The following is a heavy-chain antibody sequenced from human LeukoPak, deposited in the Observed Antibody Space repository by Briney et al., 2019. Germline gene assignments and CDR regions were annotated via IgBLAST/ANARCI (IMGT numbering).Heavy chain of an antibody. D-gene: IGHD6-19*01. CDR2: ISGSGGST. CDR3: AKVTNIGIAVAGPLAH. V-gene: IGHV3-23*01. CDR1: GFTFSSYA. Sequence: GGSLRLFCAASGFTFSSYAMSWVRQAPGKGLEWVSAISGSGGSTCYADSVKGRFTISRDNSKNTLYLQMNSLRAEDTAVYYCAKVTNIGIAVAGPLAHWGQGTLVTVSS. J-gene: IGHJ4*02.